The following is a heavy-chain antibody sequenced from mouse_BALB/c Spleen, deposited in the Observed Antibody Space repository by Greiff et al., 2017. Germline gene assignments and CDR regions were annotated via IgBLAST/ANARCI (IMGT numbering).Heavy chain of an antibody. CDR2: IYPGGGYT. D-gene: IGHD2-3*01. Sequence: QVQLQQSGAELVRPGTSVKISCKASGYTFTNYWLGWVKQRPGHGLEWIGDIYPGGGYTNYNEKFKGKATLTADTSSSTAYMQLSSLTSEDSAVYFCARAEGGYLGYAMDYWGQGTSVTVSS. J-gene: IGHJ4*01. CDR1: GYTFTNYW. CDR3: ARAEGGYLGYAMDY. V-gene: IGHV1-63*02.